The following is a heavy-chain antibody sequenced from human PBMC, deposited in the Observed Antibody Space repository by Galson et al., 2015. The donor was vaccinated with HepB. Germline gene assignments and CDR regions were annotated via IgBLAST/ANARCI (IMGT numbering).Heavy chain of an antibody. J-gene: IGHJ4*02. Sequence: SVKVSCKVSGYTLTELSMHWVRQAPGKGLEWMGGFGPEDGETIYAQKFQGRVTMTEDTSTDTAYMGLSSLRSEDTAVYYCATDQMVAGYKFDYWGQGTLVTVSS. CDR2: FGPEDGET. V-gene: IGHV1-24*01. D-gene: IGHD6-19*01. CDR3: ATDQMVAGYKFDY. CDR1: GYTLTELS.